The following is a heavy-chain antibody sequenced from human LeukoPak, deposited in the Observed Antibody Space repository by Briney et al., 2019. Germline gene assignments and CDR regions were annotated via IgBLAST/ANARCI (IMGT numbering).Heavy chain of an antibody. J-gene: IGHJ4*02. CDR3: ARDGGGIMSY. Sequence: KPSETLSLTCTVSGGSISSYYWSWIRQPPGKGLEWIGYIYYSGSTNYNPSLKSRVTISVDTSKNQFSLKLSSVTAADTAVYYCARDGGGIMSYWGQGTLVTVSS. CDR1: GGSISSYY. V-gene: IGHV4-59*01. D-gene: IGHD3-16*01. CDR2: IYYSGST.